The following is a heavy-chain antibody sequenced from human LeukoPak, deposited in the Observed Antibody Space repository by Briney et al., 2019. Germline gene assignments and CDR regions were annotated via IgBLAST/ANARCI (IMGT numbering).Heavy chain of an antibody. Sequence: SQTLSLTCTVSGGSSSRHYWSWIRQPPGKGLEWVGHISNTGSTSYNPSLQSRVTIPVDTSKNQFSLKLTSVTPADTAVSYCARGASDWYFDLWGRGTLVTVSS. CDR2: ISNTGST. CDR3: ARGASDWYFDL. V-gene: IGHV4-59*11. J-gene: IGHJ2*01. D-gene: IGHD6-6*01. CDR1: GGSSSRHY.